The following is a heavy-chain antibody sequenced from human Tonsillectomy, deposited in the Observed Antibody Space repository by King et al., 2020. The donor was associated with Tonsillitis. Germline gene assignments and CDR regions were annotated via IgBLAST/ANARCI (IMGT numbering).Heavy chain of an antibody. CDR3: AKSESIAGYAFDI. D-gene: IGHD1-14*01. CDR1: GYSISSGHY. V-gene: IGHV4-38-2*02. CDR2: IYHSGST. Sequence: QVQLQQSGPGLVKPSETLSLTCTVSGYSISSGHYWGWLRQPPGKGLEWIGSIYHSGSTYHNSSLKSRVTISVDTSKNQFSLKLNSVTASDAALYYCAKSESIAGYAFDIWGQGKRVTVSS. J-gene: IGHJ3*02.